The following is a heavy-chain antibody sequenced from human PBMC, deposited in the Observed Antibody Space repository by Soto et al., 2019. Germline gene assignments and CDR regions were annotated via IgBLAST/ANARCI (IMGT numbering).Heavy chain of an antibody. D-gene: IGHD3-10*01. Sequence: GGSLRLSCAASGFTFSSYGMHWVRQAPGKGLEWVALIWFDGSNKEYADSVKGRFTISRDTSKNTLYLQMNTLRVEDTAVYYCAKSVVRGVTPFDYWGQGTLVTVSS. J-gene: IGHJ4*02. V-gene: IGHV3-30*02. CDR2: IWFDGSNK. CDR1: GFTFSSYG. CDR3: AKSVVRGVTPFDY.